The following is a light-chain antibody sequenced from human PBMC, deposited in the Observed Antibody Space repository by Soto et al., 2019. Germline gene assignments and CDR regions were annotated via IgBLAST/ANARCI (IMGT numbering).Light chain of an antibody. CDR1: QSVSSSC. CDR2: GAS. V-gene: IGKV3-20*01. J-gene: IGKJ1*01. Sequence: DIVLTQSPATLSLSPGERATLSCRASQSVSSSCLAWYQQKPGQAPRLLIYGASSRATGIPDRFSGSGSGTDFTLTISRLEPEDFAVYYCQQYGSSPRTFGQGTKVDIK. CDR3: QQYGSSPRT.